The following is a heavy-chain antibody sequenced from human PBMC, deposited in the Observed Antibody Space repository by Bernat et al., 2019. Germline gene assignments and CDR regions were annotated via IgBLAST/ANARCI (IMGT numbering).Heavy chain of an antibody. CDR2: LNTGNGDT. J-gene: IGHJ4*02. V-gene: IGHV1-3*04. CDR1: GYTFTKFA. D-gene: IGHD3-10*01. Sequence: QVQLVQSGAEVKKPGASVKVSCKVSGYTFTKFAIHLVRQAPGQRLGWLGWLNTGNGDTKYSQRFQDRFKMTRDTSADTSYMEVNSLRSEDTAVYYCARVGLQWFGEIPCAYGSQGSLVTVSS. CDR3: ARVGLQWFGEIPCAY.